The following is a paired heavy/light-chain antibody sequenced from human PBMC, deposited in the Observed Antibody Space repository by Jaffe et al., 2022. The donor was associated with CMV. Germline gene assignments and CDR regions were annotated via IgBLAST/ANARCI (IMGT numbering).Light chain of an antibody. CDR1: NSNIGSNT. J-gene: IGLJ2*01. V-gene: IGLV1-44*01. CDR2: SNN. CDR3: AAWDDSLNGHVV. Sequence: QSVLTQPPSASGTPGQRVTISCSGSNSNIGSNTVNWYQQLPGTAPKLLIYSNNQRPSGVPDRFSGSKSGTSASLAISGLQSEDEADYYCAAWDDSLNGHVVFGGGTKLTVL.
Heavy chain of an antibody. V-gene: IGHV3-11*06. D-gene: IGHD2-15*01. CDR3: ARDRGQYCSGGSCYPTLDYFDY. Sequence: QVQLVESGGGLVNPGGSLRLSCAASGFTFSDYYMTWIRQAPGKGLEWVSYVSSSSSYTNYADSVKGRFTISRDNARSSLYLQMNSLRAEDTAVYYCARDRGQYCSGGSCYPTLDYFDYWGQGTLVAVSS. J-gene: IGHJ4*02. CDR1: GFTFSDYY. CDR2: VSSSSSYT.